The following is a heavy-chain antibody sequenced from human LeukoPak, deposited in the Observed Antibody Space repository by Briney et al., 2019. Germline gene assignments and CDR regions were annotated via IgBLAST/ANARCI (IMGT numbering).Heavy chain of an antibody. CDR2: IIPIFGTA. D-gene: IGHD2-15*01. CDR3: ARRSRCSGGSCSKDY. V-gene: IGHV1-69*13. J-gene: IGHJ4*02. Sequence: SVKVSCKASGGTFSSYAISWVRLAPGQGLEWMGGIIPIFGTANYAQKFQGRVTITADESTSTAYMELSSLRSDDTAVYYCARRSRCSGGSCSKDYWGQGTLVTVSS. CDR1: GGTFSSYA.